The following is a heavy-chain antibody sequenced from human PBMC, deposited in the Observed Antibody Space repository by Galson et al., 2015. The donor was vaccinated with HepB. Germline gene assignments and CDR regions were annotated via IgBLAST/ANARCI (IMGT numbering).Heavy chain of an antibody. CDR3: AREREDIVVVVAANSQKWFDP. CDR1: GYTFTSYG. Sequence: SVKVSCKASGYTFTSYGISWVRQAPGQGLEWMGWISAYNGNTNYAQKLQGRVTMTTDTSTSTAYMELRSLRSDDTAVYYCAREREDIVVVVAANSQKWFDPWGQGTLVTVSS. V-gene: IGHV1-18*01. CDR2: ISAYNGNT. D-gene: IGHD2-15*01. J-gene: IGHJ5*02.